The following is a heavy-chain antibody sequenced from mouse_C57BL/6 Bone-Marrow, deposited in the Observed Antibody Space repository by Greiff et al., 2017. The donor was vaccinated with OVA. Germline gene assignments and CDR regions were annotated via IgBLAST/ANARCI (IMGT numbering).Heavy chain of an antibody. Sequence: QVTLKVSGPGILQPSQTLSLTCSFSGFSLSTFGMGVGWIRQPSGKGLEWLAHIWWDDDKYYNPALKSRLTISKDTSKNQVFLKIANVDTADTATYYGARIAEGIYYDYDGFAYWGQGTLVTVSA. J-gene: IGHJ3*01. V-gene: IGHV8-8*01. CDR3: ARIAEGIYYDYDGFAY. CDR2: IWWDDDK. CDR1: GFSLSTFGMG. D-gene: IGHD2-4*01.